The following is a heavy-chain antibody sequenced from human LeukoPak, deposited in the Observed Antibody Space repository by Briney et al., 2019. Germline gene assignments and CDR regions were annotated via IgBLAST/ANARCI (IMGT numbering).Heavy chain of an antibody. Sequence: SETLSLTCTVSGGSISSSSYYWSWIRQPPGKGLEWIGYIYYSGSTNYNPSLKSRVTISVDTSKNQFSLKLSSVTAADTAVYYCARDLAMSGYGIWGQGTLVTVSS. CDR3: ARDLAMSGYGI. V-gene: IGHV4-61*01. CDR1: GGSISSSSYY. D-gene: IGHD5-12*01. CDR2: IYYSGST. J-gene: IGHJ4*02.